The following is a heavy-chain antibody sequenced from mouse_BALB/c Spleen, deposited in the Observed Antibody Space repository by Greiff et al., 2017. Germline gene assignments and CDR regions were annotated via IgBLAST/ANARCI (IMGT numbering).Heavy chain of an antibody. J-gene: IGHJ4*01. D-gene: IGHD1-1*01. CDR1: GYTFTSYY. V-gene: IGHV1S81*02. Sequence: VQLQQPGAELVKPGASVKLSCKASGYTFTSYYMYWVKQRPGQGLEWIGEINPSNGGTNFNEKFKSKATLTVDKSSSTAYMQLSSLTSEDSAVYYCTRSYYGSFYAMDYWGQGTSVTVSS. CDR3: TRSYYGSFYAMDY. CDR2: INPSNGGT.